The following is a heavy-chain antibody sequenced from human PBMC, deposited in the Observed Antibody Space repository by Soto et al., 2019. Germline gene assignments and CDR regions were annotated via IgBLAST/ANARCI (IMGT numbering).Heavy chain of an antibody. V-gene: IGHV4-30-4*01. CDR3: ARELEGGVFDI. D-gene: IGHD2-8*02. CDR2: LSYTGST. CDR1: GGTVRDAYCY. J-gene: IGHJ3*02. Sequence: PSETLSLTWTVSGGTVRDAYCYWTWIRQPPGKGLEWMGYLSYTGSTYYNPSLRNRATISVDESSNHLSLRLSSVTAADTAVYYCARELEGGVFDIWGRGTLVTVSS.